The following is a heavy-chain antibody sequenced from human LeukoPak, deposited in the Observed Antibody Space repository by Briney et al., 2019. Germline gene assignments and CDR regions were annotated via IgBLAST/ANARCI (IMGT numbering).Heavy chain of an antibody. CDR1: GFTFSDYS. D-gene: IGHD6-13*01. J-gene: IGHJ4*02. Sequence: GGSLRLSCAASGFTFSDYSMNWVRQAPGKGLEWVSSISSSSIYIYYADSVKGRFTISRDNAKNSLYLQMNSLRAEDTAVYYCAREMGIAAADAFGYWGQGTLVTVSS. CDR3: AREMGIAAADAFGY. V-gene: IGHV3-21*01. CDR2: ISSSSIYI.